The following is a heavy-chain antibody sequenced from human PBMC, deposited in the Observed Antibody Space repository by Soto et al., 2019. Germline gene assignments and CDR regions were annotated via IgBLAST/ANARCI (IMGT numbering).Heavy chain of an antibody. CDR1: GGTFSSYA. CDR3: ARDIVVVVAATTHYYGMDV. D-gene: IGHD2-15*01. CDR2: IIPIFGTA. J-gene: IGHJ6*02. Sequence: QVQLVQSGAEVKKPGSSVKVSCKASGGTFSSYAISWVRQAPGQGLEWMGGIIPIFGTANYAQKFQGRVTITADESTSTAYMELSSLRYEDTAVYYCARDIVVVVAATTHYYGMDVWGQGTTVTVSS. V-gene: IGHV1-69*01.